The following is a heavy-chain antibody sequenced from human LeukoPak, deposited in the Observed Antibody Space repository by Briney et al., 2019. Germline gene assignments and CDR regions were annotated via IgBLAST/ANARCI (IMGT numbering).Heavy chain of an antibody. CDR2: INQDGSEK. CDR1: GFTFTNYW. D-gene: IGHD6-6*01. V-gene: IGHV3-7*01. J-gene: IGHJ6*03. Sequence: GESLRLSCAASGFTFTNYWMGWVRQAPEKGLEWVANINQDGSEKYYVDPVKGRFAISRDNAKDSLYLQMNGLRAEDTAVYHCARVIAARPARRTYYYMDVWGKGTTVTVSS. CDR3: ARVIAARPARRTYYYMDV.